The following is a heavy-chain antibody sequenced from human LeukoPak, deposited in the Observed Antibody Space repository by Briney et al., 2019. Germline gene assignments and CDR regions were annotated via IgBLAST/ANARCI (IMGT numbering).Heavy chain of an antibody. CDR2: INPNSGGT. D-gene: IGHD3-10*01. V-gene: IGHV1-2*02. J-gene: IGHJ6*04. CDR1: GYTFTGYY. CDR3: ARLHYGSGSYMKDV. Sequence: ASVKVSCKASGYTFTGYYMHWVRQAPGQGLEWMGWINPNSGGTNYAQKFQGRATMTRDTSISTAYMELSRLRSDDTAVYYCARLHYGSGSYMKDVWGKGTTVTISS.